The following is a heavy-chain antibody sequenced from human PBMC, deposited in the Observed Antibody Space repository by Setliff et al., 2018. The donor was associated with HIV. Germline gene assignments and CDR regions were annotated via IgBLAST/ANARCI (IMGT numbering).Heavy chain of an antibody. D-gene: IGHD6-6*01. Sequence: SETLSLTCAVSGYSISRGYYWGWIRQTPGKGLEWIGSIYHSGTTYYNPSLRSRVTTSVDTSKNQFSLKLSSVTAADTAVYYCARHDTEYSSYPIDYWGQGNLVTVSS. CDR3: ARHDTEYSSYPIDY. J-gene: IGHJ4*02. CDR1: GYSISRGYY. V-gene: IGHV4-38-2*01. CDR2: IYHSGTT.